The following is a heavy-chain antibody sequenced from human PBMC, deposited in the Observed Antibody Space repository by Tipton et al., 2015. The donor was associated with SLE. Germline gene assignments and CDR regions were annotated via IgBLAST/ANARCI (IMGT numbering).Heavy chain of an antibody. V-gene: IGHV4-4*07. CDR3: VRLELPATKAVY. CDR2: IYHSGTT. D-gene: IGHD5-24*01. J-gene: IGHJ4*02. Sequence: TLSLTCTVSGDSISSHYWSWIRQPAGKGLEWIGRIYHSGTTYYNPSLKSRLTLSIDTSKNQFSLKLSSVTAADTAVYYCVRLELPATKAVYWGPGTLVTVSS. CDR1: GDSISSHY.